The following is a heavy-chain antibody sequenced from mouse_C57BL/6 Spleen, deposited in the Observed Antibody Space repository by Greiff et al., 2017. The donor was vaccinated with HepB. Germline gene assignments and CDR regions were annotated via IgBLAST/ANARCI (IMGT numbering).Heavy chain of an antibody. CDR2: IHPNSGST. J-gene: IGHJ4*01. CDR3: ASQYSNYAMDY. CDR1: GYTFTSYW. Sequence: QVQLQQSGAELVKPGASVKLSCKASGYTFTSYWMHWVKQRPGQGLEWIGMIHPNSGSTNYNEKFKSKATLTVDKSSSTAYMQLSSLTSEDSAVYYCASQYSNYAMDYWGQGTSVTVSS. V-gene: IGHV1-64*01. D-gene: IGHD2-5*01.